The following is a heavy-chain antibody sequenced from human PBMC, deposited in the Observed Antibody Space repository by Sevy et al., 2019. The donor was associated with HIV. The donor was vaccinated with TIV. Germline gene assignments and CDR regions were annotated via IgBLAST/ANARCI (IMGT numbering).Heavy chain of an antibody. CDR1: GLTFSSDS. CDR3: ARDVDTPFGRSFDS. V-gene: IGHV3-48*02. J-gene: IGHJ4*02. Sequence: GGSLRLSCVVSGLTFSSDSMNWVRQAPGKGLEWLAYISSSSRTIYYADSVEGRFTISSDNDKKSVFLQMNNLRDEDSATYYCARDVDTPFGRSFDSWGQGTLVTVSS. CDR2: ISSSSRTI. D-gene: IGHD5-18*01.